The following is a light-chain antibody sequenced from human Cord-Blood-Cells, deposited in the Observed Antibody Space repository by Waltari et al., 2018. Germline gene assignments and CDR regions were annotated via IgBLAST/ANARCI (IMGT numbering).Light chain of an antibody. CDR1: QSTSSY. V-gene: IGKV1-39*01. CDR3: QQSYSTLT. Sequence: DIQMTQSPSSLSASVGDRVTITCRASQSTSSYLNWYQQKPGKAPKLPIYAASSLQSGVPSRFSGSGSGTDFTLTISSLQPEDFATYYCQQSYSTLTFGGGTKVEIK. CDR2: AAS. J-gene: IGKJ4*01.